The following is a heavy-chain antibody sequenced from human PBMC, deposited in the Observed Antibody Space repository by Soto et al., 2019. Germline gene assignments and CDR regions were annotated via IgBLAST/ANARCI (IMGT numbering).Heavy chain of an antibody. CDR1: GYTFTSYG. CDR3: ARDGDYDSGGYRSVLYD. CDR2: ISAYNGNT. D-gene: IGHD3-22*01. Sequence: ASVKVSCKASGYTFTSYGISWVRQAPGQGLEWMGWISAYNGNTNYAQKLQGRVTMTTDTSTSTAYMELRSLRSDDTAVYYCARDGDYDSGGYRSVLYDWGEGTLVTVSS. J-gene: IGHJ4*02. V-gene: IGHV1-18*01.